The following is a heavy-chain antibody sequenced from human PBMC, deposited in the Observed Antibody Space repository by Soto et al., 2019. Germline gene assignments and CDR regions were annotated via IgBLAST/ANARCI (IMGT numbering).Heavy chain of an antibody. CDR3: ARLGHPGH. Sequence: QVQLVQSGAEVKKPGSSVKVSCTASGGSLRNSVISWVRQAPAQRLEWMGGVIPILGTANYAQKFQGRVTMTADEATSPAYRVLSSLSPDDTAVYYCARLGHPGHWGPGTLVIVSS. V-gene: IGHV1-69*01. J-gene: IGHJ4*02. CDR1: GGSLRNSV. CDR2: VIPILGTA.